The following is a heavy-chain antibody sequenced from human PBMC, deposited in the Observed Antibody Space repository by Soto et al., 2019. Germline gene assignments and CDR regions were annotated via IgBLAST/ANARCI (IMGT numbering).Heavy chain of an antibody. Sequence: GGSLRLSCAASGFTFSSYAMHWVRQAPGKGLEWVAVISYDGSNKYYADSVKGRFTISRNNSKKTLYLKMNSLRAEDTAVYYCAREPTLRATVTKSFDYWGQGTLVTVSS. J-gene: IGHJ4*02. CDR1: GFTFSSYA. CDR3: AREPTLRATVTKSFDY. D-gene: IGHD4-4*01. CDR2: ISYDGSNK. V-gene: IGHV3-30-3*01.